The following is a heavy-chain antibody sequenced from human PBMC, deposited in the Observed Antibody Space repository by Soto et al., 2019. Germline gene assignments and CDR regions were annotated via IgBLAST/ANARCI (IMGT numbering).Heavy chain of an antibody. CDR2: VKSKTDGGTT. D-gene: IGHD3-22*01. Sequence: GGALRLSCAASGFTFSNAWINWVRQTPGKGREWVGRVKSKTDGGTTDIAAPVKGRFAISRDDSKNMVYLEMNSLKTEDTAIYYCTTDSYITSIIVRFDYWGHATLVTVSS. J-gene: IGHJ4*01. CDR1: GFTFSNAW. V-gene: IGHV3-15*07. CDR3: TTDSYITSIIVRFDY.